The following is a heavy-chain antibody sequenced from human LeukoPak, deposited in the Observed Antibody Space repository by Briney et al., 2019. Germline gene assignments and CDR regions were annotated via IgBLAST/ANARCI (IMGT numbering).Heavy chain of an antibody. CDR2: ISSSSSYI. D-gene: IGHD3-22*01. J-gene: IGHJ4*02. CDR3: ARDYYYDISGSYYVLYYFDY. V-gene: IGHV3-21*01. CDR1: GFTFSSYS. Sequence: GGSLRLSCAASGFTFSSYSMNWVRQAPGKGLEWVSSISSSSSYIYYADSVKGRFTIYRDNANNSLYLQMNSLRADNTAVYYCARDYYYDISGSYYVLYYFDYWGPGTLVTVAS.